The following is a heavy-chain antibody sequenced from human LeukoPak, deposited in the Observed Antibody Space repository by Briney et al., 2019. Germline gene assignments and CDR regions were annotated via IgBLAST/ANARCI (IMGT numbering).Heavy chain of an antibody. V-gene: IGHV3-23*01. J-gene: IGHJ4*02. Sequence: GGSLRLSCAASGFTFSSYAMSWVPHAPGKGLEWVSAISGSGGSTYYADSVKGRFTISRDNSKNTLYLQMNSLRAEDTAVYYCAKPRYSSRGSFDYWGQGTLVTVSS. D-gene: IGHD6-13*01. CDR1: GFTFSSYA. CDR2: ISGSGGST. CDR3: AKPRYSSRGSFDY.